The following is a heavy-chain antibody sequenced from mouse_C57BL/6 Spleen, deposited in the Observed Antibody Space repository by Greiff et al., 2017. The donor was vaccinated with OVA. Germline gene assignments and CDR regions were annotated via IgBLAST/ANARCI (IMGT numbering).Heavy chain of an antibody. Sequence: VQLQQSGAELMKPGASVKLSCKATGYTFTGYWIEWVKQRPGHGLEWIGEILPGRGSTNYNEKFKGKATFTADTSSNTAYMQLSSLATEDSAIYDCVFYGNFAMDDWGQGTSVTVSS. V-gene: IGHV1-9*01. J-gene: IGHJ4*01. CDR1: GYTFTGYW. D-gene: IGHD2-1*01. CDR3: VFYGNFAMDD. CDR2: ILPGRGST.